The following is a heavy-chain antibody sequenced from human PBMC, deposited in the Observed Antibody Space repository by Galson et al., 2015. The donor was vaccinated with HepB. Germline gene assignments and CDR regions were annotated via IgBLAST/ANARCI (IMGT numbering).Heavy chain of an antibody. J-gene: IGHJ5*02. V-gene: IGHV3-11*01. CDR2: ISGSGTTT. CDR3: GRAAGWVDP. CDR1: GLRFSEFY. Sequence: SLRLSCAASGLRFSEFYMTWIRQAPGKGLQWISYISGSGTTTYYADSVKGRFTVSRDNSKNSLYLQINSLRAEDTAVYYCGRAAGWVDPWGQGTLVTVSS.